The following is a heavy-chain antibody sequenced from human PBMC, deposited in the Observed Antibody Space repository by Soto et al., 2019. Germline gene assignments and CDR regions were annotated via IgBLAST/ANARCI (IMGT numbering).Heavy chain of an antibody. J-gene: IGHJ4*02. CDR2: IWYDGSNK. D-gene: IGHD6-19*01. CDR3: AGGYNSGPPDPYNEY. V-gene: IGHV3-33*01. Sequence: PGGSLRLSCAASGFSFNSYGMQWVRQAPGKGLEWVALIWYDGSNKYYADSVKGRFTISRDNSKNTLYLQMSSLRAEDTAVYYCAGGYNSGPPDPYNEYWGQGTLVTVSS. CDR1: GFSFNSYG.